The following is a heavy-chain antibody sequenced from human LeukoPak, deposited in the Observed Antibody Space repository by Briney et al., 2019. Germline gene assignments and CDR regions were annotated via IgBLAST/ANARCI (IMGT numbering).Heavy chain of an antibody. D-gene: IGHD5-24*01. CDR2: IYYSGST. CDR3: ARDGYNSVYFDY. J-gene: IGHJ4*02. CDR1: GGSIGSYY. V-gene: IGHV4-59*01. Sequence: SETLSLTCTVSGGSIGSYYWSWIRLPPGKGLEWIGYIYYSGSTNYNPSLKSRVTISVDTSKNQFSLKLSSVTAADTAVYYCARDGYNSVYFDYWGQGTLVTVSS.